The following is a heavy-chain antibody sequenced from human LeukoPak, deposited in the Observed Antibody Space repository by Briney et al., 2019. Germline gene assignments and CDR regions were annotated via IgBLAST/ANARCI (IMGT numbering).Heavy chain of an antibody. Sequence: QPGGSLRLSCAASGFTVSSNYMSWVRQAPGKGLEWVSVIYSGGNTYYADSVKGRFTISRDNSKNTLYLQMNSLRAEDTAVYYCARHRELNNYYGYGMDVWGQGTTATVSS. D-gene: IGHD3-10*01. CDR2: IYSGGNT. J-gene: IGHJ6*02. V-gene: IGHV3-53*01. CDR1: GFTVSSNY. CDR3: ARHRELNNYYGYGMDV.